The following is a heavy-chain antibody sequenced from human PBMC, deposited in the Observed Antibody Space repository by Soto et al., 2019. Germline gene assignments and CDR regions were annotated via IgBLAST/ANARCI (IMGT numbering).Heavy chain of an antibody. CDR2: IYYSGST. V-gene: IGHV4-31*11. D-gene: IGHD1-1*01. J-gene: IGHJ3*02. Sequence: QVQLQESGPGLVKPSQTLSLTCAVSGGSISSGGYYWSWIRQHPGKGLEWIGYIYYSGSTYYNPSLKSRVTVSVATSKNHFSLKLSSVTAAATAVYYCARLPFHSWNGEERGDAFGIWGQGTMVTVSS. CDR3: ARLPFHSWNGEERGDAFGI. CDR1: GGSISSGGYY.